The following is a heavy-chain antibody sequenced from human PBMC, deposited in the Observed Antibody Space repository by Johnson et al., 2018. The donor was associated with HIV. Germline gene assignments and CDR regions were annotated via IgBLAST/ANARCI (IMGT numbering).Heavy chain of an antibody. CDR1: GFTFDDYT. CDR3: ARDRPYYYGSGDAFDI. J-gene: IGHJ3*02. CDR2: INWNGGST. D-gene: IGHD3-10*01. Sequence: VQLVESGGVVVQPGGSLRLSCAASGFTFDDYTMHWVRQVPGKGLEWVSLINWNGGSTGYADSVKGRFTISRDNAKNSLYLQMNSLRAEDTAVYYCARDRPYYYGSGDAFDIWGQGTMVTVSS. V-gene: IGHV3-20*04.